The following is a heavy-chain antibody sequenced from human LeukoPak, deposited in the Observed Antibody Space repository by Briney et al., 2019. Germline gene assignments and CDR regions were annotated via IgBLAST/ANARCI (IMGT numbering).Heavy chain of an antibody. CDR3: ARGENDPVVLYYYYGMDV. CDR2: ISAYNGNT. D-gene: IGHD4-23*01. V-gene: IGHV1-18*01. CDR1: GYTFTSYG. Sequence: GASVKVSCKASGYTFTSYGISWVRQAPGQGLEWMGWISAYNGNTNYAQKLQGRVTMTTDTSTSTAYMELRSLRSDDTAVYYCARGENDPVVLYYYYGMDVWGQGTTVTVSS. J-gene: IGHJ6*02.